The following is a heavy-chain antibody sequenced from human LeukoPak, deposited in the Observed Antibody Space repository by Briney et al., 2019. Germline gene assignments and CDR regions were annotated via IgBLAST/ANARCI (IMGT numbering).Heavy chain of an antibody. Sequence: GGSLRLSCAASGFTFSSYSMNWVRQAPGKGLEWVSSISSSSSYIYYADSVKGRFTISRDNSKNTLYLQMNSLRAEDTAVYYCAKDSEVLMVYAGYYFDYWGQGTLVTVSS. D-gene: IGHD2-8*01. CDR2: ISSSSSYI. CDR3: AKDSEVLMVYAGYYFDY. V-gene: IGHV3-21*04. CDR1: GFTFSSYS. J-gene: IGHJ4*02.